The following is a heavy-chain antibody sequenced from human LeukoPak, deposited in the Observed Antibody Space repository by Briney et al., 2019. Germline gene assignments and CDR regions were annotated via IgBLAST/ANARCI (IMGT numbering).Heavy chain of an antibody. CDR2: IYYSGST. Sequence: KPSETLSLNCTVSGGSISSYYWSWIRQPPGKGLEWIGYIYYSGSTNYNPSLKSRVTISLDTSKNQFSMRLSSVTAADTAVYYCARASLESSLHYWGQGTLVTVSS. J-gene: IGHJ4*02. CDR1: GGSISSYY. V-gene: IGHV4-59*01. D-gene: IGHD3-3*01. CDR3: ARASLESSLHY.